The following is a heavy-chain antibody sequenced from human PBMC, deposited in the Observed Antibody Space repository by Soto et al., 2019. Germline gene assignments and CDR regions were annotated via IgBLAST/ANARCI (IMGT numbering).Heavy chain of an antibody. CDR2: ISAYNGNT. J-gene: IGHJ5*02. D-gene: IGHD3-3*01. Sequence: ASVKVSCKASGYTFTSYGISWVRQAPGQGLEWMGWISAYNGNTNYAQKLQGRVTMTTDTSTSTAYMELRSLRSDDTAVYYCARDWRDFWSGYRLRFDPWGQGTLVTVSS. V-gene: IGHV1-18*01. CDR1: GYTFTSYG. CDR3: ARDWRDFWSGYRLRFDP.